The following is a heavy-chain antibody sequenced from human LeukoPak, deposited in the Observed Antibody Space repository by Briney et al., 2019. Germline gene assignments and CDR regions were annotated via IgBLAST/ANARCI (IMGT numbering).Heavy chain of an antibody. CDR1: GGSFSVYY. D-gene: IGHD6-6*01. J-gene: IGHJ4*02. CDR3: ASLGAARLFDY. CDR2: INHSGST. V-gene: IGHV4-34*01. Sequence: SETLSLTCAVYGGSFSVYYWSWIRQPPGKGLEWIGEINHSGSTNYNPSLKSRVTISVDTSKNQFSLKLSSVTAADTAVYYCASLGAARLFDYWGQGTLVTVSS.